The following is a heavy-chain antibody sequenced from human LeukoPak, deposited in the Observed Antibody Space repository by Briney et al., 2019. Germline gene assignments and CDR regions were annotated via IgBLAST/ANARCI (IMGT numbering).Heavy chain of an antibody. CDR3: AKGDGPFY. CDR2: ISWNSGSI. J-gene: IGHJ4*02. D-gene: IGHD5-24*01. CDR1: GFTFDDYA. Sequence: GGSLRLSRAASGFTFDDYAMHWVRQAPGKGLEWVSGISWNSGSIGYADSVKGRFTISRDNAKNSLYLQMNSLRAEDTALYYCAKGDGPFYWGQGTLVTVSS. V-gene: IGHV3-9*01.